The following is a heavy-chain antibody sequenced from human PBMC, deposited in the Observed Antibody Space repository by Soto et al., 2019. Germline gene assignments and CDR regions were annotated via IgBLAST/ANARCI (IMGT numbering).Heavy chain of an antibody. V-gene: IGHV1-69*12. D-gene: IGHD5-12*01. CDR3: ARDGGRDGYFGNWLDP. J-gene: IGHJ5*02. CDR1: GGTFSNYA. CDR2: IIPIFGTI. Sequence: QVQLVQSGAEVKKPGSSVKVSCKASGGTFSNYAISWVREAPGQGLEWVGGIIPIFGTINFAQKFQGRVTITADESTTTAYMELSGLRSEDTAVYYCARDGGRDGYFGNWLDPWGHGTLVTVSS.